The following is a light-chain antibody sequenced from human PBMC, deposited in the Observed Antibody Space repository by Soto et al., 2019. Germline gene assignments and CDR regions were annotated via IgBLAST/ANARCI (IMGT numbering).Light chain of an antibody. CDR2: EVS. Sequence: QSVLTQPASVSGSPGQSITISCTGTSSDVGSYNLVSWYQQHPGKAPKLIIYEVSNRPSGVSNRFSGSKSGNTASLTISGLQAEDEADYYCSSYTISNTLAFGTGTKVTVL. J-gene: IGLJ1*01. V-gene: IGLV2-14*02. CDR3: SSYTISNTLA. CDR1: SSDVGSYNL.